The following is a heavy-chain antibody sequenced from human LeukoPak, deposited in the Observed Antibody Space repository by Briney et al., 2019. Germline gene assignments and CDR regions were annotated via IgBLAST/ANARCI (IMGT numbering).Heavy chain of an antibody. CDR3: ASPMVRGVQPYSN. J-gene: IGHJ4*02. V-gene: IGHV4-34*01. CDR2: VNHSGST. CDR1: GFTVSSNY. Sequence: GSLRLSCAASGFTVSSNYMSWVRQPPGKGLEWIGEVNHSGSTNYNPSLKSRVTISVDTSKNQFSLKLSSVTAADTAVYYCASPMVRGVQPYSNWGQGTLVTVSS. D-gene: IGHD3-10*01.